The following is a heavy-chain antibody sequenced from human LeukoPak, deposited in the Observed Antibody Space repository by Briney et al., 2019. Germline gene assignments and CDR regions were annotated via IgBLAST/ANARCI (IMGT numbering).Heavy chain of an antibody. CDR3: ARDGGGSYSFDY. CDR2: IKQDGSAK. D-gene: IGHD1-26*01. CDR1: GFTFSSYW. V-gene: IGHV3-7*01. J-gene: IGHJ4*02. Sequence: GGSLRLSCAASGFTFSSYWMTWVRQAPGKGLEWVANIKQDGSAKYYVDSVKGRFTISRDNAKNSLFLQMNSLRAEDSAVYYCARDGGGSYSFDYWGQGTLVTVSS.